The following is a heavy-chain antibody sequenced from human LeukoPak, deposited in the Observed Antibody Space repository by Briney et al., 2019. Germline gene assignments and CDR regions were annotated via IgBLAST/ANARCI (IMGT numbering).Heavy chain of an antibody. Sequence: GGSLRLSCAASGFTFSSYAMSWVRQAPGKGLEWVSRISGSGGSTYYADSVKGRFTISRDNSKNTLYLQMNSLSANDTAVNHGPGGVFLRQLLEIDLVSWGQGTIVTVSS. CDR3: PGGVFLRQLLEIDLVS. J-gene: IGHJ3*01. CDR1: GFTFSSYA. V-gene: IGHV3-23*01. CDR2: ISGSGGST. D-gene: IGHD1-26*01.